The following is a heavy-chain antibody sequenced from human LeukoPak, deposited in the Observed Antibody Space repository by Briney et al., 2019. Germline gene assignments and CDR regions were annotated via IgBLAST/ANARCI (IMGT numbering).Heavy chain of an antibody. CDR1: GGSISSGGYS. V-gene: IGHV4-30-2*01. CDR3: ARGTHYYDSSGYLSHIRYFDY. CDR2: IYHSGST. J-gene: IGHJ4*02. Sequence: SQTLSLTCAVSGGSISSGGYSWSWIRQPPGKGLEWIGYIYHSGSTYYNPSLKSRVTISVDRSKNQFSLKLSSVTAADTAVYYCARGTHYYDSSGYLSHIRYFDYWGQGTLVTVSS. D-gene: IGHD3-22*01.